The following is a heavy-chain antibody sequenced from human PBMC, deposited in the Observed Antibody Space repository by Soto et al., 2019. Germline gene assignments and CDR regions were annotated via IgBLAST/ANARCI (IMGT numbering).Heavy chain of an antibody. J-gene: IGHJ4*02. CDR3: ARDRIPGIVGATASFDY. V-gene: IGHV1-69*13. CDR1: GGTFSSYA. CDR2: IIPIFGTA. Sequence: ASVKVSCKASGGTFSSYAISWVRQAPGQGLEWMGGIIPIFGTANYAQKFQGRVTITADESTSTAYMELSSLRSEDTAVYYCARDRIPGIVGATASFDYWGQGTLVTVPS. D-gene: IGHD1-26*01.